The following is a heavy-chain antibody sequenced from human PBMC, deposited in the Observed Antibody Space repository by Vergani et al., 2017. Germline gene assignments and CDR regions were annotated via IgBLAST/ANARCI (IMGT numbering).Heavy chain of an antibody. CDR3: AKDVGPHWPGGFDY. J-gene: IGHJ4*02. CDR1: GFTFSSYG. CDR2: ISYDGSNK. D-gene: IGHD1-1*01. Sequence: QVQLVESGGGVVQPGRSLRLSCAASGFTFSSYGMHWVRQAPGKGLEWVAVISYDGSNKYYADSVKGRFTISRDNSKNTLYLQMNSLRAEDTAVYYCAKDVGPHWPGGFDYWGQGTLVTVSS. V-gene: IGHV3-30*18.